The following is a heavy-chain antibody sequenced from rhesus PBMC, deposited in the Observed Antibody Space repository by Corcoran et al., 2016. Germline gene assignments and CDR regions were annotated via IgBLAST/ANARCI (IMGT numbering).Heavy chain of an antibody. D-gene: IGHD6-25*01. Sequence: QVQLQESGPGLVKPSETLSLTCAVSGGPISRNYWSWIRQPPGKGLEWLGRLSGRGGSTDYTPSLKSRVTISTDTSKNQFSLKLSSVTAADRAMYYCARGVSGSWKNWGQGVLVTVSS. J-gene: IGHJ4*01. CDR2: LSGRGGST. V-gene: IGHV4-173*01. CDR1: GGPISRNY. CDR3: ARGVSGSWKN.